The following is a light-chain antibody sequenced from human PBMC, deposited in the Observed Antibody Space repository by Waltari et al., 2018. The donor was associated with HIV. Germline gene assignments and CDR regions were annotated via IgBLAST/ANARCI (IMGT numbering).Light chain of an antibody. J-gene: IGLJ1*01. CDR1: AVGTTS. Sequence: SYVLTQPPSVSVAPGETARLTCGGSAVGTTSVNWYQQKPGQAPMLVIFFDSDRSSGIPDRFSGSDSGNTATLTISGVEAGDEADYYCQVWDSNSDHYVFGTGTRVTVL. V-gene: IGLV3-21*04. CDR2: FDS. CDR3: QVWDSNSDHYV.